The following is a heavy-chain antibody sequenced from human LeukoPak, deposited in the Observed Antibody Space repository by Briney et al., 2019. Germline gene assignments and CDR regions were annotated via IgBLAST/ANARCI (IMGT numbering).Heavy chain of an antibody. D-gene: IGHD5-24*01. V-gene: IGHV4-38-2*01. J-gene: IGHJ4*02. CDR1: GYSISSGYY. CDR2: IYHSGST. CDR3: ARGKPRNGYNFDL. Sequence: PSETLSLTCAVSGYSISSGYYWGWIRQPPGKGLVWIGSIYHSGSTYYNPSLKSRVTTSVDTAKNQFSLKLSSVTAADTAVYFCARGKPRNGYNFDLWGQGMLVTVSS.